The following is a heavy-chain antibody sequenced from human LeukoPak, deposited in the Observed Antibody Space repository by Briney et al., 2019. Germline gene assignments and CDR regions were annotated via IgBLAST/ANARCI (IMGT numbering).Heavy chain of an antibody. V-gene: IGHV1-18*01. CDR1: GYTFTSYG. J-gene: IGHJ5*02. CDR2: ISAYNGNT. CDR3: ARAECSGGSCYSHNWFDP. D-gene: IGHD2-15*01. Sequence: ASVKVSCKASGYTFTSYGISWVRQAPGQGLEWMGWISAYNGNTNYAQKLQGRVTMTRDTSISTAYMELSRLSSDDTAVYYCARAECSGGSCYSHNWFDPWGQGTLVTVSS.